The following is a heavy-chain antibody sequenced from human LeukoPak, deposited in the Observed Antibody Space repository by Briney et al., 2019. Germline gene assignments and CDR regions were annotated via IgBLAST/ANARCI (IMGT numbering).Heavy chain of an antibody. Sequence: SETLSLTCAVYGGSFSGYYWSWIRQPPGKGLEWIGEINHSGSTNYNPSLKSRVTISVDTSKNQFSLKLSSVTAADTAVYYCASSYGDYGPYYFDYWGQGTLVTVSS. D-gene: IGHD4-17*01. CDR3: ASSYGDYGPYYFDY. J-gene: IGHJ4*02. CDR2: INHSGST. CDR1: GGSFSGYY. V-gene: IGHV4-34*01.